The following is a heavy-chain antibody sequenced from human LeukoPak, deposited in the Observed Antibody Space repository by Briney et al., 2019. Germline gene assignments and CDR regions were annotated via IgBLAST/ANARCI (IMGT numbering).Heavy chain of an antibody. CDR2: TSAYNGNT. Sequence: GASVKVSCKASGYTFTSYGISWVRQAPGQGLEWMGWTSAYNGNTNYAQKLQGRVTMTTDTSTSTAYMELRSLRSDDTAVYYCARDGEDIVVVPAAREGWFDPWGQGTLVTVSS. J-gene: IGHJ5*02. CDR3: ARDGEDIVVVPAAREGWFDP. V-gene: IGHV1-18*04. CDR1: GYTFTSYG. D-gene: IGHD2-2*01.